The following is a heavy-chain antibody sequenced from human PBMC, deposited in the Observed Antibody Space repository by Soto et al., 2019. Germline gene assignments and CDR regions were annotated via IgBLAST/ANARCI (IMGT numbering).Heavy chain of an antibody. D-gene: IGHD3-22*01. V-gene: IGHV4-34*01. J-gene: IGHJ4*02. CDR2: INHSGST. Sequence: QVQLQQWGAGLLKPSETLSLTCAVYGGSFSGYYWSWIRQPPGKGLEWIGEINHSGSTNYNPSLKSRVTISVDTSKNQFSLKLSSVTAADTAVYYCARGSGSGYYFWGQGTLVTVSS. CDR3: ARGSGSGYYF. CDR1: GGSFSGYY.